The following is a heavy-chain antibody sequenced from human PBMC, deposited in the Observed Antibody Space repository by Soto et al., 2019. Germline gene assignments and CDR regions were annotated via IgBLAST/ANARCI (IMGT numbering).Heavy chain of an antibody. CDR1: GFTFNNFA. CDR3: AKDRLEVTAAVPHF. V-gene: IGHV3-23*01. J-gene: IGHJ4*02. CDR2: ISGSGRST. D-gene: IGHD1-1*01. Sequence: GGSLRLSCAASGFTFNNFAMSWVRQAPGRGLEWVADISGSGRSTYYEASVKGRFTISRDNSKNIVYLQLSRVRGEDTAVYYCAKDRLEVTAAVPHFWGQGTQVTVSS.